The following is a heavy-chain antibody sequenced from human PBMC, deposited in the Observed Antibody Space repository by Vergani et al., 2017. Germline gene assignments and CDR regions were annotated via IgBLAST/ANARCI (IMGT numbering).Heavy chain of an antibody. Sequence: QVQLVQSGAEVKKPGASVKVSCKASGYTFTSYGISWVRQAPGQGLEWMGWISAYNGNTNYAQKLQGRVTVTTATSTSTDYMELRSLRSDDTAVSYDASVEYYGFWSGYGQNWFDHWGQGTLVTVSS. CDR3: ASVEYYGFWSGYGQNWFDH. J-gene: IGHJ5*02. CDR2: ISAYNGNT. V-gene: IGHV1-18*04. D-gene: IGHD3-3*01. CDR1: GYTFTSYG.